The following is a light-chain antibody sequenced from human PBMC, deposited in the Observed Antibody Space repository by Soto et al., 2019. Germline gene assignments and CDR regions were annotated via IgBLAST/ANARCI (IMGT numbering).Light chain of an antibody. Sequence: EIVLTQSPGTLSLSPGERATLSCRASQSVSSSYLAWYQQNPGQAPRLLIYGVSSRATGIPDRFSGSGSGTDFTLTISRLESEDFAVYYCQKYGGSPAWTFGQGTKVEIK. CDR3: QKYGGSPAWT. J-gene: IGKJ1*01. V-gene: IGKV3-20*01. CDR2: GVS. CDR1: QSVSSSY.